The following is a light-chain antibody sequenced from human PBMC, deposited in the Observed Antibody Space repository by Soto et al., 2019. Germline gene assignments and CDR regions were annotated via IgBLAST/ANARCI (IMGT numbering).Light chain of an antibody. CDR2: RVS. CDR3: SSYTNSSSFYV. J-gene: IGLJ1*01. CDR1: SSDVGGYND. Sequence: QSALTQPASVSGSPGQSITISCTGSSSDVGGYNDVSWYQQHPGKAPKLMISRVSDRPSGISSRFSGSKSGNTASLTISGLHAEDEADYYCSSYTNSSSFYVSGTGTKLTVL. V-gene: IGLV2-14*01.